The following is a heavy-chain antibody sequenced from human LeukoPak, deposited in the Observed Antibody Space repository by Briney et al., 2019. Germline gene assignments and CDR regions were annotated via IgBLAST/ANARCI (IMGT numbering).Heavy chain of an antibody. CDR1: GFTFSSYA. V-gene: IGHV3-23*01. J-gene: IGHJ4*02. D-gene: IGHD5-18*01. CDR2: ISGSGAST. Sequence: GGSLRLSCAASGFTFSSYAMSWVRQAPGKGLEWVSAISGSGASTYYADSVKGRFTISRDNSKNTLYLQMNSLRAEDTAVYYCAKDQGYSYAFDYWGQGTLVTVSS. CDR3: AKDQGYSYAFDY.